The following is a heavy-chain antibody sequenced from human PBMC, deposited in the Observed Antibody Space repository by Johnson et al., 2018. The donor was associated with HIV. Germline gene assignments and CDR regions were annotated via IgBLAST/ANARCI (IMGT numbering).Heavy chain of an antibody. CDR1: GFTFSDYY. J-gene: IGHJ3*02. CDR3: ARDPKALGGLFPADAFDI. Sequence: VPLVESGGGLVKPGGSLRLSCAASGFTFSDYYMSWIRQAPGKGLEWVSYISSSGSTIYYADSVKGRFTISRDNAKNSLYLQMNSLRAEDTAVYYCARDPKALGGLFPADAFDIVGQGTMVTVSS. CDR2: ISSSGSTI. D-gene: IGHD3-16*01. V-gene: IGHV3-11*04.